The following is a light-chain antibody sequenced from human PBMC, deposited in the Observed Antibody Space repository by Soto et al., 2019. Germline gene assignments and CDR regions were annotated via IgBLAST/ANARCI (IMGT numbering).Light chain of an antibody. CDR2: AAA. V-gene: IGKV1-6*01. J-gene: IGKJ2*01. CDR1: QDIRNH. CDR3: LQDFKCPFT. Sequence: AIQMTQSPSSLSASVGDRVTITCRASQDIRNHLAWYQQKPGTAPKVLISAAASLQTGVPSRFNGSGSGTDFTLNLSSMQPEDFATYSCLQDFKCPFTFGQGTKLEVK.